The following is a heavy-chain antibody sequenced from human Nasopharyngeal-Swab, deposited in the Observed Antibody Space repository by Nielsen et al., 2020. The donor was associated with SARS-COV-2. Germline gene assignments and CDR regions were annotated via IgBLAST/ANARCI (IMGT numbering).Heavy chain of an antibody. CDR3: VRDLYYGFDH. CDR1: GFTFSSYW. J-gene: IGHJ4*02. D-gene: IGHD3-10*01. CDR2: IQQDGSET. Sequence: GESLKISCAASGFTFSSYWMSWVRQAPGKGLEWVANIQQDGSETYYVDSVKGRFTISRDDAKSSLFLQMNSLRVEDTAVYYCVRDLYYGFDHWGQGTLVTVSS. V-gene: IGHV3-7*01.